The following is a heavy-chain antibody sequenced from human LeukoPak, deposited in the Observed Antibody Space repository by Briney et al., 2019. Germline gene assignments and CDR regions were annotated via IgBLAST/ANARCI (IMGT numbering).Heavy chain of an antibody. Sequence: SETLSLTCTVSGGSISSYYWSWIRQPPGKGLEWIGYIYYSGSTNYNPSLKSRVTISVDTSKNQFSLKLSSVTAADTAVYYCARGANIVGATRYFDYWGQGTLVTVSS. D-gene: IGHD1-26*01. V-gene: IGHV4-59*01. CDR3: ARGANIVGATRYFDY. CDR2: IYYSGST. CDR1: GGSISSYY. J-gene: IGHJ4*02.